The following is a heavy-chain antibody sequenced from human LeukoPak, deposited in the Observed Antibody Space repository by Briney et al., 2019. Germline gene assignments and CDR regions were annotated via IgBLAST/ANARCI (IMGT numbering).Heavy chain of an antibody. CDR1: VGTFSSYA. V-gene: IGHV1-69*05. Sequence: SVKVSCKASVGTFSSYAIIWVRQAPGQGLEWMGGIIPIFGTANYAQKFQGRVTITTDESTSTAYMELSSLRSEDTAVYYCARLGSSSWYMASWFDPWGQGTLVTVSS. D-gene: IGHD6-13*01. CDR3: ARLGSSSWYMASWFDP. CDR2: IIPIFGTA. J-gene: IGHJ5*02.